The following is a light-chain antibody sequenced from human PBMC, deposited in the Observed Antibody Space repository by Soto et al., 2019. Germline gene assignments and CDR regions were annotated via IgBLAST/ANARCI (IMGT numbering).Light chain of an antibody. J-gene: IGLJ1*01. CDR2: DVS. CDR3: FSYAGSYTFG. V-gene: IGLV2-11*01. Sequence: SFLSLPRSVSGSPGQSVSISCTGTISDVGGYNYVSWYQQHPGKAPKPMIYDVSKPPSGVPDRFSGYKTGNTASLNISGLQAEDEADYYFFSYAGSYTFGFGTGTKVTV. CDR1: ISDVGGYNY.